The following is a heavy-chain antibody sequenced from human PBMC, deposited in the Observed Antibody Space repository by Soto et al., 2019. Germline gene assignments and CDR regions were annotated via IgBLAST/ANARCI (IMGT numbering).Heavy chain of an antibody. CDR2: IYSGGST. Sequence: GGSLRLSCAASGFTVSSNYMSWVRQAPGKGLEWVSVIYSGGSTYYADSVKGRFTISRDNSKNTLYLQMNSLRAEDTAVYYCARSTPPTAPGKYYLDYWGQGTLVTVSS. J-gene: IGHJ4*02. V-gene: IGHV3-53*01. CDR1: GFTVSSNY. D-gene: IGHD1-1*01. CDR3: ARSTPPTAPGKYYLDY.